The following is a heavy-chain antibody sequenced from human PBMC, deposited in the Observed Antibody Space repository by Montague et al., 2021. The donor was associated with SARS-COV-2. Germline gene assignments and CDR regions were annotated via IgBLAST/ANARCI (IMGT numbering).Heavy chain of an antibody. CDR3: ARSLPTTAMDV. D-gene: IGHD5-12*01. Sequence: PALVKTTPTLTLTCTFSGFSLSTSGMCVSWIRQPPGKALEWLARXDRXDEKYYSTSLKTRLTISKDTSKPPVVLTMTTMDPVDTATYYCARSLPTTAMDVWGQGTTVTVSS. V-gene: IGHV2-70*11. J-gene: IGHJ6*02. CDR1: GFSLSTSGMC. CDR2: XDRXDEK.